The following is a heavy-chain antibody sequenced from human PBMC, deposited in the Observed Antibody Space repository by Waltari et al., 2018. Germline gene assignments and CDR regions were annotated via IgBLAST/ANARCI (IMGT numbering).Heavy chain of an antibody. V-gene: IGHV3-30-3*01. Sequence: QVQLVESGGGVVQPGRSLRLSCAASGFTFSSYAMHWVRQAPGKGLEWVAVISYDGSNKYYADSVKGRFTISRDNSKNTLYLQMNSLRAEDTAVYYWAREGGSYYADAFDIWGQGTMVTVSS. J-gene: IGHJ3*02. CDR3: AREGGSYYADAFDI. D-gene: IGHD1-26*01. CDR1: GFTFSSYA. CDR2: ISYDGSNK.